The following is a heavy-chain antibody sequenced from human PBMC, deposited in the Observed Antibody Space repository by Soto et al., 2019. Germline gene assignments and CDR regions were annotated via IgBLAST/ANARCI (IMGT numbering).Heavy chain of an antibody. D-gene: IGHD2-8*01. CDR2: IKSKTDGGTT. Sequence: AGSLRLSCAASGFTFSNSWMNWVLQAPGKGLEWVGRIKSKTDGGTTDYAAPVKGRFTISRDDSKNTLYLQMNSLKTEDTAVYYCTTDPILYPMDVWGQGTTVTVSS. CDR3: TTDPILYPMDV. J-gene: IGHJ6*02. CDR1: GFTFSNSW. V-gene: IGHV3-15*07.